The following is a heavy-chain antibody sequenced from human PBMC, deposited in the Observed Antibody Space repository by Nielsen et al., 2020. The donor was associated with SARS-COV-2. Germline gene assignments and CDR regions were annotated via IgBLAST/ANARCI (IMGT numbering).Heavy chain of an antibody. V-gene: IGHV4-59*01. CDR3: ARLEDYYYYMDV. J-gene: IGHJ6*03. D-gene: IGHD2-15*01. CDR2: IYYSGST. CDR1: GGSISSYY. Sequence: SETLSLTCTVSGGSISSYYWSWIRQPPGKGLEWIGYIYYSGSTNYNPSLKSRVTISVDTSKNQFSLKLSSVTAADTAMYYCARLEDYYYYMDVWGKGTTVTVSS.